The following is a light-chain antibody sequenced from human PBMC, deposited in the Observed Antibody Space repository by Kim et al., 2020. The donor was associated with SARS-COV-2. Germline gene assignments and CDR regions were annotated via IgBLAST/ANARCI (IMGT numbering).Light chain of an antibody. CDR1: QSVSIH. CDR3: QHRRNWPLT. V-gene: IGKV3-11*01. J-gene: IGKJ4*01. Sequence: LSPGERASLSCRANQSVSIHLAWYQQKPGQPPRLLIYDGSNRATGIPARFSGTGSGSDFTHTIDSLEPEDFAVYYCQHRRNWPLTFGGGTKVDIK. CDR2: DGS.